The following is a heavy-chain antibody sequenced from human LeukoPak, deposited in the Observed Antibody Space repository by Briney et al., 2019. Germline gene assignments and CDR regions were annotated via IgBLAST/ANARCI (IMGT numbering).Heavy chain of an antibody. Sequence: PSGTLSLTCVVSGGSISSYYWSWIRQPPGKGLEWIGYIYYRGSTNYNPSLKSRVTISVDTSKNQLSLKLSSVTAADTAVYYCARCTIPAEGYGMDVWGQGTTVTVSS. CDR1: GGSISSYY. J-gene: IGHJ6*02. V-gene: IGHV4-59*08. D-gene: IGHD3-9*01. CDR2: IYYRGST. CDR3: ARCTIPAEGYGMDV.